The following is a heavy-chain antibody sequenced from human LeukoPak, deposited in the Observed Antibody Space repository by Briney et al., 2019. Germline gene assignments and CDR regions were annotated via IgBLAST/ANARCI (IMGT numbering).Heavy chain of an antibody. Sequence: SETLSLTCTVSGGSISNYYWSWIRQPPGKGVEWIAHIYNGVNTNYNPSLKSRVTISVDTSKNQFSLRLNSVTAADTAVYYCARSRAFNSGAFDPWGQGSLVTVSS. CDR3: ARSRAFNSGAFDP. J-gene: IGHJ5*02. CDR2: IYNGVNT. CDR1: GGSISNYY. V-gene: IGHV4-59*01. D-gene: IGHD1-26*01.